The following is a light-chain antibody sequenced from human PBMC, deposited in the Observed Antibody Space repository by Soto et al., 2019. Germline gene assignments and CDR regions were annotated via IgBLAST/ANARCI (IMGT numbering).Light chain of an antibody. V-gene: IGLV1-44*01. Sequence: QSVLTQSPSASGTPGQRVTVSCSGSSSNIGSNSVNWYLQLPGTAPKLLIYTNDQRPSGVPDRFSGSKSGTSASLTISGLQAEDEADYYCSSYTSNTTVIFGGGTKVTVL. CDR2: TND. CDR1: SSNIGSNS. J-gene: IGLJ2*01. CDR3: SSYTSNTTVI.